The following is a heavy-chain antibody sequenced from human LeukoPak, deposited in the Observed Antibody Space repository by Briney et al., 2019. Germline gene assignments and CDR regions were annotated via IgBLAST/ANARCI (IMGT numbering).Heavy chain of an antibody. CDR1: GFTFSSYW. CDR2: IKQDGSEK. V-gene: IGHV3-7*03. Sequence: GGSLRLSCAASGFTFSSYWMSWVRQAPGKGLEWVANIKQDGSEKYYVDSVKGRFTISRDNAKNSLYLQMNSLRAEDTALYYCAKARGVVTTQLDYGMDVWGQGTTVTVSS. CDR3: AKARGVVTTQLDYGMDV. J-gene: IGHJ6*02. D-gene: IGHD2-21*02.